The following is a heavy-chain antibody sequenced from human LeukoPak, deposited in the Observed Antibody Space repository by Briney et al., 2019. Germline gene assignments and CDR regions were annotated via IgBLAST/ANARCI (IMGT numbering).Heavy chain of an antibody. CDR3: ARAYYYDSSGYYFDY. V-gene: IGHV2-70*11. CDR2: IDWDDDK. D-gene: IGHD3-22*01. J-gene: IGHJ4*02. CDR1: GFSLSTSGMC. Sequence: SGPALVKPTQTLTLTCTFSGFSLSTSGMCVSWIRQPPGKALEWRARIDWDDDKYYSTSLKTRLTISKDTSKNQVVLTMTNMDPVDTATYYCARAYYYDSSGYYFDYWGQGTLVTVSS.